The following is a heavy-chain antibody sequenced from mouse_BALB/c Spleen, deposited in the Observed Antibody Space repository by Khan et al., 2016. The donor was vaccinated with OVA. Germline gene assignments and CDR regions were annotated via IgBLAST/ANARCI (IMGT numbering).Heavy chain of an antibody. V-gene: IGHV3-2*02. CDR1: GYSITSDYA. CDR3: ARKNYYGYAMDY. J-gene: IGHJ4*01. D-gene: IGHD1-1*01. CDR2: ISYGGSP. Sequence: EVKLQESGPGLVKPSQSLSLTCTVTGYSITSDYAWDWIRQFPGNKLEWMGYISYGGSPSYNPSLKSRIPITRDTSKNQFFLQLNSVTTEDTATYYCARKNYYGYAMDYWGQGTSVTVSS.